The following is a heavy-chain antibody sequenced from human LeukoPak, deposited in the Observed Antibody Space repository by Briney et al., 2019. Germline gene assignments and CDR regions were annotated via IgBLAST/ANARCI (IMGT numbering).Heavy chain of an antibody. Sequence: SETLSLTCTVSGGSISSSSYYWGWIRQPPGKGLEWIGSIYYSGSTYYNPSLKSRVTISVDTSKDQFSLKLSSVTAADTAVYYCARPLAAAGKGNWFDPWGQETLVTVSS. CDR1: GGSISSSSYY. CDR3: ARPLAAAGKGNWFDP. CDR2: IYYSGST. V-gene: IGHV4-39*01. J-gene: IGHJ5*02. D-gene: IGHD6-13*01.